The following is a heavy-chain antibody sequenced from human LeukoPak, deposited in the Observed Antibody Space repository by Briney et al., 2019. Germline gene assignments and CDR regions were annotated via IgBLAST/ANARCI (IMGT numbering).Heavy chain of an antibody. CDR2: IYHSGST. CDR1: GYSISSGYY. D-gene: IGHD6-19*01. CDR3: ASSLSIASGWYYFDY. V-gene: IGHV4-38-2*02. J-gene: IGHJ4*02. Sequence: SETLSLTCTVSGYSISSGYYWGWIRPPPGKGLEWIGSIYHSGSTYYNPSLKSRVTISVDTSKNQFSLKLSSVTAADTAVYYCASSLSIASGWYYFDYWGQGTLVTVSS.